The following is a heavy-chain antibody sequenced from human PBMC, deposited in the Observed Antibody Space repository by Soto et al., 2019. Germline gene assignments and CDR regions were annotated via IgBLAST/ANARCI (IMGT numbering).Heavy chain of an antibody. J-gene: IGHJ4*02. Sequence: GGSLRLSCVVSGCTLGAYSMNWVRQAPGKGLEWVSYISDSGSRMYYADSVKGRFTISRDSARNSLFLQMNSLRAEDTAVYYCAPQGVGATGYLYWGQGTLVTV. V-gene: IGHV3-48*01. CDR3: APQGVGATGYLY. CDR1: GCTLGAYS. CDR2: ISDSGSRM. D-gene: IGHD1-26*01.